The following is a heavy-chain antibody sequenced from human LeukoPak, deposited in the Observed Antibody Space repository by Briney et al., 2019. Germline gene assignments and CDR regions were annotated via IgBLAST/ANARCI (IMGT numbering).Heavy chain of an antibody. CDR1: GGSISSYY. Sequence: PSETLSLTCTVSGGSISSYYWGWIRQPPGKGLEWIGYIYYSGSTNYNPSLKSRVTISVDTSKNQFSLKLSSVTAADTAVYYCGGGDYGDYGGVDYWGQGTLVTVSS. V-gene: IGHV4-59*08. CDR3: GGGDYGDYGGVDY. J-gene: IGHJ4*02. D-gene: IGHD4-17*01. CDR2: IYYSGST.